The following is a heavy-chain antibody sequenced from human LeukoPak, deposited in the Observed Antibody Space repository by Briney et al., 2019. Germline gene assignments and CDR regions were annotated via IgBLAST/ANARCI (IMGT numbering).Heavy chain of an antibody. CDR3: ARRRKRWLQDDAFDI. Sequence: MTSETLSLTCAVYGGSFSGYYWSWIRQPPGKGLEWIGEINHSGSTNYNPSLKSRVTISVDPSKNQFSLKLSSVTAADTAVYYCARRRKRWLQDDAFDIWGQGTMVTVSS. J-gene: IGHJ3*02. CDR1: GGSFSGYY. V-gene: IGHV4-34*01. D-gene: IGHD5-24*01. CDR2: INHSGST.